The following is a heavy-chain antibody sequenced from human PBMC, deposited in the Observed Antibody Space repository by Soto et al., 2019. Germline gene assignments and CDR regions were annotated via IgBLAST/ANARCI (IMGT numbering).Heavy chain of an antibody. V-gene: IGHV4-59*01. CDR2: IYYSGST. Sequence: SETLSLTCTVSGGSISSYYWSWIRQPPGKGLEWIGYIYYSGSTNYNPSLKSRVTISVDTSKNQFSLKLSSVTAADTAVYYCARDVRYYYGSGGNWFDPWGQGTLVTVS. CDR1: GGSISSYY. J-gene: IGHJ5*02. D-gene: IGHD3-10*01. CDR3: ARDVRYYYGSGGNWFDP.